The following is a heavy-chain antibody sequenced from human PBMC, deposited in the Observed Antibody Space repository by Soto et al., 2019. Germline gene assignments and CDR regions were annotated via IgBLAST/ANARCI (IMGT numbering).Heavy chain of an antibody. CDR2: ISGSGGST. CDR3: AKIGKLWFGTDRGAVDY. CDR1: GFTFSSYA. D-gene: IGHD3-10*01. Sequence: GGSLRLSCAASGFTFSSYAMSWVRQAPGKGLEWVSAISGSGGSTYYADTVKGRFTISRDNSKNTLYLQMNSLRAEDTAVYYCAKIGKLWFGTDRGAVDYWGQGTLVTVSS. V-gene: IGHV3-23*01. J-gene: IGHJ4*02.